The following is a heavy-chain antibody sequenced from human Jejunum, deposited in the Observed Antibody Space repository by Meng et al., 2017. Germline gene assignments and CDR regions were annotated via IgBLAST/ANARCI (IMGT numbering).Heavy chain of an antibody. Sequence: QVSLQGSGPGLVRPDETLALTCTISGGSVNRGSYYWSWIRQPPGKGLEWIGYMYFSGSTNYNASLKSRVTISVDTSKKQFSLKLTSVTAADTAVYYCARGHFDKYFDSWGQGTLVTVSS. J-gene: IGHJ4*02. CDR3: ARGHFDKYFDS. CDR1: GGSVNRGSYY. V-gene: IGHV4-61*01. D-gene: IGHD3-22*01. CDR2: MYFSGST.